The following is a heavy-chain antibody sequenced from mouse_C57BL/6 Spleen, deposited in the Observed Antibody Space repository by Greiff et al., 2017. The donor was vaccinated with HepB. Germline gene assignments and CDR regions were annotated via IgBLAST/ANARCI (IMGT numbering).Heavy chain of an antibody. J-gene: IGHJ4*01. CDR3: ADGSPNYYAMDY. CDR2: IHPNSGST. V-gene: IGHV1-64*01. Sequence: QVQLQQPGAELVKPGASVKLSCKASGYTFTSYWMHWVKQRPGQGLEWIGMIHPNSGSTNYNEKFKSKATLTVDKSSSTAYMQLSSLTSEDSAVYYWADGSPNYYAMDYWGQGTSVTVSS. D-gene: IGHD1-1*01. CDR1: GYTFTSYW.